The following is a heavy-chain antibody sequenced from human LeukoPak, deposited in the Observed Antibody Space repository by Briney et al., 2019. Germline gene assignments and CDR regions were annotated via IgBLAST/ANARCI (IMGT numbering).Heavy chain of an antibody. CDR2: ISGSGGST. J-gene: IGHJ4*02. V-gene: IGHV3-23*01. CDR3: VKRGMAAAGKGGDFDY. CDR1: GFTFSSYG. Sequence: PGGSLRLSCAASGFTFSSYGMHWVRQAPGKGLEWVSAISGSGGSTYYADSVKGRFTISRDNSKNTLYLQMNSLRAEDTAVYYCVKRGMAAAGKGGDFDYWGQGTLVTVSS. D-gene: IGHD6-13*01.